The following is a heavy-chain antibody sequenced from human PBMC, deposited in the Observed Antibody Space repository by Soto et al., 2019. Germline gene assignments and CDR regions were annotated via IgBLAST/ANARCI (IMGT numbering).Heavy chain of an antibody. Sequence: NPXGTLSLTFTVSGESITSTSYYWGWIRQPSGKGLEWIGCIHYSGSTYYNPSLRSRVTSSVDTSKNQFSLKVSSVTAADTAVYYCARSIFSSTWPSYFDYWGEGTLVTVSS. CDR2: IHYSGST. J-gene: IGHJ4*02. V-gene: IGHV4-39*01. D-gene: IGHD6-13*01. CDR1: GESITSTSYY. CDR3: ARSIFSSTWPSYFDY.